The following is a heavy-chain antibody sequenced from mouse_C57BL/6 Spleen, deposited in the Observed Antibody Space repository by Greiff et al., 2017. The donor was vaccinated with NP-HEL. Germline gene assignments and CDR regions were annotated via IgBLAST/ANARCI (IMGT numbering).Heavy chain of an antibody. V-gene: IGHV1-61*01. D-gene: IGHD3-2*02. CDR1: GYTFTSYW. Sequence: QVQLQQPGAELVRPGSSVKLSCKASGYTFTSYWMDWVKQRPGQGLEWIGNIYPSDSETHYNQKFKDKATLTVDKSSSTAYMQLSSLTSEDSAVYYCARDSSGLLDYWGQGTTLTVSS. J-gene: IGHJ2*01. CDR2: IYPSDSET. CDR3: ARDSSGLLDY.